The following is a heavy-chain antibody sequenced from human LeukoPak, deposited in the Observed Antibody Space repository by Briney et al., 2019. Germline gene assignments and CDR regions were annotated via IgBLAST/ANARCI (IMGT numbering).Heavy chain of an antibody. CDR3: ARDFLWSYYYMDV. V-gene: IGHV4-39*07. Sequence: SETLSLTCNVSGGSIRGYYWSWIRQPPGKGLEWIGSIYYSGSTYYNPSLKSRVTISVDTSKNQFFLKLSSVTAADTAVYYCARDFLWSYYYMDVWGKGTTVTVSS. J-gene: IGHJ6*03. CDR2: IYYSGST. CDR1: GGSIRGYY. D-gene: IGHD2-21*01.